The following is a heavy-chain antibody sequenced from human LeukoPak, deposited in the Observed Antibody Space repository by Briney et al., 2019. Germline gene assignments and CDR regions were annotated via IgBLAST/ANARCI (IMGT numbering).Heavy chain of an antibody. CDR1: GGSISSYY. J-gene: IGHJ6*03. CDR2: IYYSGST. CDR3: ARSYYYGSGSYYKVPYYYMDV. V-gene: IGHV4-59*01. Sequence: SETLSLTCTVSGGSISSYYWSWIRQPPGKGLEWIGYIYYSGSTNYNPSLKSRVTISVDTSKNQFSLKLSSVTAADTAVYYCARSYYYGSGSYYKVPYYYMDVWGKGTTVTISS. D-gene: IGHD3-10*01.